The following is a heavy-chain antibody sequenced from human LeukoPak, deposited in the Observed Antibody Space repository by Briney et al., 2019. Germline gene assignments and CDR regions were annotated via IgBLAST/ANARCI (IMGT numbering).Heavy chain of an antibody. Sequence: ASVKVSCKASGYIFTTYAMNWVRQAPGQGLEWMGWINTNTGNSTYAQGFTGRFVFSLDTSVSTAYLQISSLKAEDTAMYYCARGHLWFDYYYYYYMDVWGKGTTVTVSS. CDR3: ARGHLWFDYYYYYYMDV. CDR1: GYIFTTYA. J-gene: IGHJ6*03. CDR2: INTNTGNS. V-gene: IGHV7-4-1*02. D-gene: IGHD3-10*01.